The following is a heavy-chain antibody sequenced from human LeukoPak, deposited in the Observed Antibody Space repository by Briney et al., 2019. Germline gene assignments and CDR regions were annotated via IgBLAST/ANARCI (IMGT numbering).Heavy chain of an antibody. Sequence: SETLSLTCTVSGGSISSGGYYWSWIRQHPGKGLEGIGYIYYSGSTYYNPSLKSRVTISVDTSKNQFSLKLSSVTAADTAVYYCARNGYSYGYGFDYWGQGTLVTVSS. D-gene: IGHD5-18*01. CDR1: GGSISSGGYY. CDR3: ARNGYSYGYGFDY. J-gene: IGHJ4*02. CDR2: IYYSGST. V-gene: IGHV4-31*03.